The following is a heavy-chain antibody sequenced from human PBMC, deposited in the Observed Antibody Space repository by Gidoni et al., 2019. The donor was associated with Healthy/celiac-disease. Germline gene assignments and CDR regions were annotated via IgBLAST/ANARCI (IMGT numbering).Heavy chain of an antibody. D-gene: IGHD1-20*01. CDR1: GFTFSSYR. J-gene: IGHJ4*02. CDR3: AKLNWNDDGTYFDY. V-gene: IGHV3-30*18. Sequence: QVPLVESGGGVVPPGRSLRLSCAASGFTFSSYRMHWVRQAPGKGLEWVAVISYDGSNKYYADSVKGRFTISRDNYKNTLYLQMNSLRAEDTAVYYCAKLNWNDDGTYFDYWGQGTLVTVSS. CDR2: ISYDGSNK.